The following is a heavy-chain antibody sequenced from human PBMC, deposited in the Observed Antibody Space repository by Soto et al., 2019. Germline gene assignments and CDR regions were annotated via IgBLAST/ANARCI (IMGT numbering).Heavy chain of an antibody. CDR2: INPNSGGT. CDR1: GYTFSGYY. Sequence: QEQLVQSGAEVKKPGASVKVYCKASGYTFSGYYIHWLRQAPGQGLEWMGWINPNSGGTNYAQKFQGRVTVTRDTPTSTAYMELSRLTSDATAVYYCARSLTEGYCTITGGYTRPLYGREVWGQGTTVTVSS. V-gene: IGHV1-2*02. CDR3: ARSLTEGYCTITGGYTRPLYGREV. J-gene: IGHJ6*02. D-gene: IGHD2-2*02.